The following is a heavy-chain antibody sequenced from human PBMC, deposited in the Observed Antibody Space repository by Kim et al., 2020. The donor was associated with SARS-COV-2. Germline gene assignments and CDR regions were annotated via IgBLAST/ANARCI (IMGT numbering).Heavy chain of an antibody. CDR2: IYHSGST. J-gene: IGHJ3*02. V-gene: IGHV4-4*02. CDR3: ARVGADSIYYYGSGSSGSFDI. CDR1: GGSISSSNW. Sequence: SETLSLTCAVSGGSISSSNWWSWVRQPPGKGLEWIGEIYHSGSTNYNPSLKSRVTISVDKSKNQFSLKLSSVTAADTAVYYCARVGADSIYYYGSGSSGSFDIWGQGTMVTVSS. D-gene: IGHD3-10*01.